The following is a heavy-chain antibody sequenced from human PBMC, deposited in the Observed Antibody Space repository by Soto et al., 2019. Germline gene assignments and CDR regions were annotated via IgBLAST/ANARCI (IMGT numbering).Heavy chain of an antibody. CDR2: ITYDGSFQ. CDR1: GFNFYNYG. Sequence: LRLSCQASGFNFYNYGMHWVRQAPGKGLDWVAVITYDGSFQYYADSVKGRFTISRDNSKNTLSLHLNTLKPEDTAVYHCAKDRVGGTFYTPLAFWGQGTPVTVSS. J-gene: IGHJ4*02. CDR3: AKDRVGGTFYTPLAF. V-gene: IGHV3-30*18. D-gene: IGHD1-7*01.